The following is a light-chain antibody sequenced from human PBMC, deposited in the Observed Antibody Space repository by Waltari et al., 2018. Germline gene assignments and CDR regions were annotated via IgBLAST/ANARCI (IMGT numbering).Light chain of an antibody. CDR2: DAS. Sequence: EIVWTQSPATLSLSPGERATLSCRASQSVSSYLAWYQQKPGQAPRLLIYDASHRATGIPARFSGSGSGTGFTLTISSLEPEDFAVYYCQQRSNWPPWYTFGQGTKLEIK. V-gene: IGKV3-11*01. CDR3: QQRSNWPPWYT. J-gene: IGKJ2*01. CDR1: QSVSSY.